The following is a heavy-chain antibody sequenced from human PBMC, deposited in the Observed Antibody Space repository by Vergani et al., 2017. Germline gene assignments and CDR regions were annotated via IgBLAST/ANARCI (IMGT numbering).Heavy chain of an antibody. V-gene: IGHV1-46*03. D-gene: IGHD4-11*01. Sequence: QVQLVQSGAEVKKPGASVKVSCKASGYTFTSYYMHWVRQAPGQGLEWMGIINPSGGSTSYAQKFQGRVTMTRDTSTSTVYMELSSLRAEDTAVYYCAREPYSNYSFDYWGQGTLVTVSS. CDR2: INPSGGST. CDR1: GYTFTSYY. CDR3: AREPYSNYSFDY. J-gene: IGHJ4*02.